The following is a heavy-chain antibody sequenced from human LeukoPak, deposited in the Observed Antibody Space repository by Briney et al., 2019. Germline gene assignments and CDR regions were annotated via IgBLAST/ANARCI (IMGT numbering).Heavy chain of an antibody. CDR1: GFTFSSYA. CDR3: AKDKLSGSYSYPPYNWFDP. D-gene: IGHD1-26*01. CDR2: ISGSGGST. J-gene: IGHJ5*02. V-gene: IGHV3-23*01. Sequence: GGSLRLSCAASGFTFSSYAMSWVRQAPGKGLEWVSAISGSGGSTYYADSVKGRFTISRDNSKNTLYLQMNSLRAEDTAVYYCAKDKLSGSYSYPPYNWFDPWGQGTLVTVSS.